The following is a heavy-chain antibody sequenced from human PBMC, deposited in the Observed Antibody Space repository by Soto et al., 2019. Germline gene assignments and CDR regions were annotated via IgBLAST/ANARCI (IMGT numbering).Heavy chain of an antibody. D-gene: IGHD3-3*01. CDR2: ISHDGSNK. V-gene: IGHV3-30*18. CDR1: GFTFSSYG. J-gene: IGHJ6*02. CDR3: TKRRNVLRFLEWSSGMEV. Sequence: PWGSLRLSCAASGFTFSSYGIHFFRHSAFKWLEWVAFISHDGSNKYYGDSMKGRIAMSRDNSKSTLYLQMSSLRAEDTAVYYCTKRRNVLRFLEWSSGMEVWGQGTTVTVSS.